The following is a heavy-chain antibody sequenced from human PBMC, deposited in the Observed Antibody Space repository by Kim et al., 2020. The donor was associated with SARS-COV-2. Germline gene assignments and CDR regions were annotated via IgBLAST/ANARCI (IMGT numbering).Heavy chain of an antibody. CDR1: GFTFSSSD. V-gene: IGHV3-13*01. Sequence: GGSLRLSCAASGFTFSSSDMHWVRQAAGEGLEWVSGIDTAGDTYYSGSVRGRFTISRENAKNSLYLQMNSLRAGDTAVYYCARSITTRPRRKTWHSSSNSYFYGMDVWGQGTTVTVSS. CDR3: ARSITTRPRRKTWHSSSNSYFYGMDV. J-gene: IGHJ6*02. D-gene: IGHD6-6*01. CDR2: IDTAGDT.